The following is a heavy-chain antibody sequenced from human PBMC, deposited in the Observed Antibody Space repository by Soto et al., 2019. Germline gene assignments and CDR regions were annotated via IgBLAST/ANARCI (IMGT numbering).Heavy chain of an antibody. CDR1: GYTFTSYG. J-gene: IGHJ5*02. CDR2: ISAYNGNT. D-gene: IGHD2-15*01. Sequence: ASVKVSCKASGYTFTSYGISWVRQAPGQGLEWMGWISAYNGNTNYAQKLQGRVTMTTDTSTSTADMELRSLRSDDTAVYYCARGKKGRCSGGSCRNWFDPWGQGTLVTVSS. CDR3: ARGKKGRCSGGSCRNWFDP. V-gene: IGHV1-18*01.